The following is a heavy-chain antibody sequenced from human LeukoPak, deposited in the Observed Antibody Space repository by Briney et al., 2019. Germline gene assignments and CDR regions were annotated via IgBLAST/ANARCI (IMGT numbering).Heavy chain of an antibody. V-gene: IGHV3-7*01. D-gene: IGHD1-26*01. CDR1: GFTFSSYW. Sequence: PGGSPRLSCAASGFTFSSYWMSWVRQAPGKGLEWVANIKQDGSEKYYVDSVKGRFTISRDNAKNSLYQQMNSLRAEDTAVYYCARDLPPWGGSYSYFDYWGQGTLVTVSS. CDR3: ARDLPPWGGSYSYFDY. CDR2: IKQDGSEK. J-gene: IGHJ4*02.